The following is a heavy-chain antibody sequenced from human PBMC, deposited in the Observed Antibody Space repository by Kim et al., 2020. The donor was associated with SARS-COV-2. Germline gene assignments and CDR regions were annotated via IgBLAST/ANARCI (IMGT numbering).Heavy chain of an antibody. CDR2: IRSKAYGGTT. V-gene: IGHV3-49*04. Sequence: GGSLRLSCTASGFTFGDYAMSWVRQAPGKGLEWVGFIRSKAYGGTTEYAASVKGRFTISRDDSKSIAYLQMNSLKTEDTAVYYCTREPSAGSEHGMDVWGQGTTVTVSS. CDR3: TREPSAGSEHGMDV. CDR1: GFTFGDYA. D-gene: IGHD6-13*01. J-gene: IGHJ6*02.